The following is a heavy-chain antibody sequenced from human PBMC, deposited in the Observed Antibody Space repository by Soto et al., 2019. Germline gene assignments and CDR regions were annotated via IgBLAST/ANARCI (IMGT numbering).Heavy chain of an antibody. J-gene: IGHJ4*02. CDR1: GFAFSSYA. Sequence: XVSLRLSCAASGFAFSSYAMSWVRQAPGKGLEWVSFISVSDGSTFYADSVKGRFTISRDNSKNTLYLQLNSLRAEDTAIYYCAKSVASRPWYSDYWGRGTLVTVSS. CDR2: ISVSDGST. D-gene: IGHD6-6*01. V-gene: IGHV3-23*01. CDR3: AKSVASRPWYSDY.